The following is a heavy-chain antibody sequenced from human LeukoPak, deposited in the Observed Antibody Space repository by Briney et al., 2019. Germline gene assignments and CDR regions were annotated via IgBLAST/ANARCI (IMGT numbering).Heavy chain of an antibody. CDR2: IYHSGSS. J-gene: IGHJ3*02. Sequence: PSETLSLTCAVSGGSISTGNWWSWVRRSPDKGLEWIGEIYHSGSSNYNPSLKSRVTILVDTSKNQFSLKLSSVTAADTAVYYCARGRRYFYLYYYDSSGPADIWGQGTMVTVSS. CDR3: ARGRRYFYLYYYDSSGPADI. CDR1: GGSISTGNW. V-gene: IGHV4-4*02. D-gene: IGHD3-22*01.